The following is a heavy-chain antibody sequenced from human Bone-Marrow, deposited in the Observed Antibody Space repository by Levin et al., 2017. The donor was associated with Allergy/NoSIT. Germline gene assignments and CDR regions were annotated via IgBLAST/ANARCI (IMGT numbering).Heavy chain of an antibody. V-gene: IGHV3-49*03. CDR1: GFTFGDYA. D-gene: IGHD3-22*01. J-gene: IGHJ4*02. Sequence: GESLKISCTASGFTFGDYAMSWFRQAPGKGLEWVGFIRSKAYGGTTEYAASVKGRFTISRDDSKSIAYLQMNSLKTEDTAVYYCTRQMTYYYDSSGHPPPHWGQGTLVTVSS. CDR2: IRSKAYGGTT. CDR3: TRQMTYYYDSSGHPPPH.